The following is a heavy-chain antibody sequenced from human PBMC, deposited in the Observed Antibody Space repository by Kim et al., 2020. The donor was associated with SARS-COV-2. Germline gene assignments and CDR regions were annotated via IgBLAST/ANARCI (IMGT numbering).Heavy chain of an antibody. CDR1: GYTFTGYY. D-gene: IGHD3-3*01. J-gene: IGHJ4*02. CDR2: INPNSGGT. CDR3: ARDQGTLRFLEWLSGCFDY. V-gene: IGHV1-2*02. Sequence: ASVKVSCKASGYTFTGYYMHWVRQAPGQGLEWMGWINPNSGGTNYAQKFQGRVTMTRDTSISTAYMELSRLRSDDTAVYYCARDQGTLRFLEWLSGCFDYWGQGTLVTVSS.